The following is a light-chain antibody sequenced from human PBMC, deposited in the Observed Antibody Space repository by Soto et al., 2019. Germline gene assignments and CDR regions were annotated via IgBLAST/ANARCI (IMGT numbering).Light chain of an antibody. V-gene: IGKV3-11*01. Sequence: EIVLTQSPATLSLSPGVRATLSCRASQSVSSYLAWYQQKPGQAPRLLIYDASNRASGIPARFSGSGSGTDFTLTISSLEPEDFAVYYCQQRSNWLTFGGGTKVEIK. CDR1: QSVSSY. CDR2: DAS. CDR3: QQRSNWLT. J-gene: IGKJ4*01.